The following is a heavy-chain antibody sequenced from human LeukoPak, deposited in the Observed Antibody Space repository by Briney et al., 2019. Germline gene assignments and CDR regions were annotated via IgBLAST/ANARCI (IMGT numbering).Heavy chain of an antibody. Sequence: ASETLSLTCTVSGGSITSGYWSWLRQPPGKGLEWIGFVSYSGNTNSNPSLKSRVTISLHTSKTQFSLKLTSVTAADTAVYYCARRSVVVAAGDVYDIWGQGTMVTVSS. V-gene: IGHV4-59*08. J-gene: IGHJ3*02. CDR3: ARRSVVVAAGDVYDI. D-gene: IGHD2-15*01. CDR1: GGSITSGY. CDR2: VSYSGNT.